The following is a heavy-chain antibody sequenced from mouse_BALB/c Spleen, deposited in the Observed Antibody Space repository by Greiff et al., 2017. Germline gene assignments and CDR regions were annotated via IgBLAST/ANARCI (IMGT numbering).Heavy chain of an antibody. Sequence: VQLQQSGPELEKPGASVKISCKASGYSFTGYNMNWVKQSNGKSLEWIGRINPYNGDTFYNQKFKGKATLTVDKSSSTAHMELLSLTSEDSAVYYCGRSGDYAFAYWGQGTLVTVSA. J-gene: IGHJ3*01. CDR2: INPYNGDT. V-gene: IGHV1-37*01. CDR1: GYSFTGYN. D-gene: IGHD2-4*01. CDR3: GRSGDYAFAY.